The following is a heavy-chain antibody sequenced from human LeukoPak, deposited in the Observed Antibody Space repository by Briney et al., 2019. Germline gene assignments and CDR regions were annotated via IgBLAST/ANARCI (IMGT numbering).Heavy chain of an antibody. Sequence: SETLSLTCTVSGGSISSYYWSWIRQPAGKGLEWIGRIYTSGSTNYNPSLKSRVTMSVDTSKNQFSLKLSSVTAADAAVYYCARDLRVVVPAAIGYYYYYMDVWGKGTTVTVSS. V-gene: IGHV4-4*07. CDR3: ARDLRVVVPAAIGYYYYYMDV. J-gene: IGHJ6*03. CDR2: IYTSGST. D-gene: IGHD2-2*02. CDR1: GGSISSYY.